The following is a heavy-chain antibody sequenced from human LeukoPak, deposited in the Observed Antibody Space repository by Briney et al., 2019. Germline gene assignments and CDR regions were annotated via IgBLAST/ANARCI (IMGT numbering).Heavy chain of an antibody. V-gene: IGHV3-48*02. CDR2: ISSGCSTI. D-gene: IGHD3-22*01. CDR1: GFTFSSYS. Sequence: GGSLRLSCAASGFTFSSYSMSWVRQAPGKGLEWVSYISSGCSTIYYPDSVRGRFTISRNNAKNSLFLQMNSLRDEDTALYYCARSRGNHLSFDYWGQGTLVTVSS. CDR3: ARSRGNHLSFDY. J-gene: IGHJ4*02.